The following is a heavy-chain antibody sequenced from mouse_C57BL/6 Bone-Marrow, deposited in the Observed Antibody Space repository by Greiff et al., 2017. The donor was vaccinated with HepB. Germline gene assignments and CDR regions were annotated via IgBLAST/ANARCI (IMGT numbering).Heavy chain of an antibody. J-gene: IGHJ2*01. D-gene: IGHD4-1*01. V-gene: IGHV1-52*01. CDR2: IDPSDSET. Sequence: QVQLQQPGAELVRPGSSVKLSCKASGYTFTSYWMHWVKQRPIQGLEWIGNIDPSDSETHYNQKFKDKATLTVDKSSSTAYMQLSSLTSEDSAVYYCARRGCWDGFDYWGQGTTLTVSS. CDR3: ARRGCWDGFDY. CDR1: GYTFTSYW.